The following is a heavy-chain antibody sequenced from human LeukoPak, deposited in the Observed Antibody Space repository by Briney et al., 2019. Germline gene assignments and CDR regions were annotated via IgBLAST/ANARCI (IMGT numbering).Heavy chain of an antibody. Sequence: SETLSLTCAVYGGSFSGYYWSWIRQPPGKGLEWIGEINHSGSTNYNPSLKSRVTISVDTSKNQFSLKLSSVTAADTAVYYCATKGRAAAGTPRPFDYWGQGTLVTVSS. J-gene: IGHJ4*02. D-gene: IGHD6-13*01. CDR2: INHSGST. CDR1: GGSFSGYY. V-gene: IGHV4-34*01. CDR3: ATKGRAAAGTPRPFDY.